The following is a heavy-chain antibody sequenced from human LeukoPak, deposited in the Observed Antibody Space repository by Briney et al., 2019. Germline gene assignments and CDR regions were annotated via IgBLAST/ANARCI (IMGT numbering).Heavy chain of an antibody. CDR3: ARGFPDSWSGYYDSSFDY. CDR2: INHSGST. Sequence: SETLSLTCAVYGGSFSGYYWSWIRQPPGKGLEWIGEINHSGSTNYNPSLKSRVTISVDTSKNQFSLKLSSVTAADTAVYYCARGFPDSWSGYYDSSFDYWGQGTLVTVSS. V-gene: IGHV4-34*01. J-gene: IGHJ4*02. CDR1: GGSFSGYY. D-gene: IGHD3-3*01.